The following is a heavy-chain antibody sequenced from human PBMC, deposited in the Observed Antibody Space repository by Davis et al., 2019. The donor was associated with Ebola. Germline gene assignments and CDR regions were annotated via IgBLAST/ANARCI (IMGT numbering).Heavy chain of an antibody. CDR3: ARGAHYYDSSGYDS. Sequence: GSLRLSCTVSGGSISSYYWSWIRQPPGKGLEWIGYIYYTESTNYNPSLKSRVTISVDMSKNQFSLKMTSVTAADTAVYYCARGAHYYDSSGYDSWGQGTLVTVSS. D-gene: IGHD3-22*01. J-gene: IGHJ4*02. V-gene: IGHV4-59*13. CDR1: GGSISSYY. CDR2: IYYTEST.